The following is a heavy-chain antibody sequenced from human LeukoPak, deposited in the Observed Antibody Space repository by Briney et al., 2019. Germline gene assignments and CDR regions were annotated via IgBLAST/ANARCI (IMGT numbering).Heavy chain of an antibody. CDR2: IYYSGST. CDR1: GGSISSSSYY. D-gene: IGHD2-15*01. J-gene: IGHJ4*02. Sequence: SETLSLTCTVSGGSISSSSYYWGWIRQPPGKGLEWIGSIYYSGSTYYNPSLKSRVTISVDTSKNQFSLKLSSVTAADTAVYYCARQTRDIVVVVAATLSAFDIWGQGTLVTVSS. V-gene: IGHV4-39*01. CDR3: ARQTRDIVVVVAATLSAFDI.